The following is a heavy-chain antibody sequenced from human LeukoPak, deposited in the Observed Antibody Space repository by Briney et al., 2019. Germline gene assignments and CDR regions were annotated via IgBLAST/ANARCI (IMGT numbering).Heavy chain of an antibody. J-gene: IGHJ1*01. V-gene: IGHV3-20*04. Sequence: PGGSLRLSCAASGFTFDDYGMSWVRQAPGKGLEWVSGINWNGGSTGYADSVKGRFTISRDNSKNTLYLQMNSLRAEDTAVYYCAKGRRDGYNYEEYFQHWGQGTLVTVSS. CDR3: AKGRRDGYNYEEYFQH. CDR1: GFTFDDYG. CDR2: INWNGGST. D-gene: IGHD5-24*01.